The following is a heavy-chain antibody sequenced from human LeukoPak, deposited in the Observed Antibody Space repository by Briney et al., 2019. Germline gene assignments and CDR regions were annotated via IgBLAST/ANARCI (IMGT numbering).Heavy chain of an antibody. CDR3: ARGGVSGYDNDAFDI. D-gene: IGHD5-12*01. CDR1: GYTFTGYY. CDR2: INPNSGGT. V-gene: IGHV1-2*02. Sequence: GASVKVSCKASGYTFTGYYMHWVRQAPGQGLEWMGWINPNSGGTNYAQKFQGRVTMTRDTSISTAYMELSRLRSDDTAVYYCARGGVSGYDNDAFDIWGQGTMVTVSS. J-gene: IGHJ3*02.